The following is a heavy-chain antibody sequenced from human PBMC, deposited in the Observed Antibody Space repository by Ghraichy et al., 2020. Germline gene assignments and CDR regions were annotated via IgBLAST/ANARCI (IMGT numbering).Heavy chain of an antibody. CDR1: GYSSTAYG. CDR2: ISTNSGDT. J-gene: IGHJ3*02. Sequence: KVSCKTSGYSSTAYGVSWVRQAPGEGLEWMGWISTNSGDTRYAQKFQGRVTMTTDASTRTAYMELRSLKSDDTAVYYCVRIYCGGDCYPDVFDIWGQGTKVTVSS. CDR3: VRIYCGGDCYPDVFDI. V-gene: IGHV1-18*01. D-gene: IGHD2-21*02.